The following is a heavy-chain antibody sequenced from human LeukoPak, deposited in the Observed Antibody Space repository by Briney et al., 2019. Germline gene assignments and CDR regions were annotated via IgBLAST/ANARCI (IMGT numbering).Heavy chain of an antibody. D-gene: IGHD3-10*01. J-gene: IGHJ4*02. CDR2: ISGSGAST. V-gene: IGHV3-23*01. CDR1: GFTFSSYA. Sequence: GGSLRLSCAASGFTFSSYAMSWVRQAPGKGLECVSVISGSGASTYYADSVKGRFTISRDNSKSTLYLQMSSLRAEDTAVYYCAKDYYASASGYFDYWGQGTLVTVSS. CDR3: AKDYYASASGYFDY.